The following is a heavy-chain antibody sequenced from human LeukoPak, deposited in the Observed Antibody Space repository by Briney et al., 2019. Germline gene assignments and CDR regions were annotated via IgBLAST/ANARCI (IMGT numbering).Heavy chain of an antibody. CDR1: GGSISSYY. J-gene: IGHJ4*02. Sequence: SETLSLTCTVSGGSISSYYWSWIRQPPGKGLEWIGYIYYSGSTNYSPSLKSRVTISVDTSKNQFSLKLSSVTAADTAVYYCARHSGYSSSWYPFDYWGQGTLVTVSS. CDR3: ARHSGYSSSWYPFDY. V-gene: IGHV4-59*08. D-gene: IGHD6-13*01. CDR2: IYYSGST.